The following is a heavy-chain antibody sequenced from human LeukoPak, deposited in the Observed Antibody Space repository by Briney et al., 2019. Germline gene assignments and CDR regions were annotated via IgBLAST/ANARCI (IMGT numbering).Heavy chain of an antibody. D-gene: IGHD2-2*01. Sequence: SETLSLTCTVSGVSISSYYWSWIRQPPGKGLEWIAYIYYSGSTNYNPSLKSRVTISVDTSKNQFSLKLTSVTAADTAVYYCARGASSFDYWGQGTLVTVSS. CDR3: ARGASSFDY. J-gene: IGHJ4*02. CDR1: GVSISSYY. CDR2: IYYSGST. V-gene: IGHV4-59*01.